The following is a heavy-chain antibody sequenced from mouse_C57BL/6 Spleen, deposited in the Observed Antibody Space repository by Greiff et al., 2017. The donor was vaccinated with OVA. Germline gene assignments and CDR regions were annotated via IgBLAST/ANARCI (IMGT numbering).Heavy chain of an antibody. CDR3: ARSNYEWYFDV. Sequence: VQLVESGAELVRPGASVKLSCKASGYTFTDYYINWVKQRPGQGLEWIARIYPGSGNTYYNEKFKGKATLTAEKSSSTAYMQISSLTSEDAAVYFCARSNYEWYFDVWGTGTTVTVSA. D-gene: IGHD2-5*01. V-gene: IGHV1-76*01. CDR1: GYTFTDYY. J-gene: IGHJ1*03. CDR2: IYPGSGNT.